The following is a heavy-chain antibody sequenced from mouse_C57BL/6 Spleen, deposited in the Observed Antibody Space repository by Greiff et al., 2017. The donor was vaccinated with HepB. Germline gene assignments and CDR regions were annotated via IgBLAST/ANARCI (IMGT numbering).Heavy chain of an antibody. CDR1: GYTFTSYW. Sequence: QVQLQQPGAELVKPGASVKLSCKASGYTFTSYWMHWVKQRPGQGLEWIGMIHPNSGSTNYNEKFKSKATLTVDKSSSTAYMQLSSLTSEDSAVYYCARKADDYDWYFDVWGTGTTVTVSS. D-gene: IGHD2-4*01. CDR2: IHPNSGST. V-gene: IGHV1-64*01. CDR3: ARKADDYDWYFDV. J-gene: IGHJ1*03.